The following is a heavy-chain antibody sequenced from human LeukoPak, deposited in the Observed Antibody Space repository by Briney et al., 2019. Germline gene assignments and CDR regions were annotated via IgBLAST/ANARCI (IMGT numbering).Heavy chain of an antibody. CDR2: ISAYNGNI. V-gene: IGHV1-18*01. CDR3: ARESRGYRYGYFYYYDMDV. D-gene: IGHD5-18*01. J-gene: IGHJ6*02. Sequence: GASVKVSCKASGYTFTSYGISWVRQAPGKGLEGMGWISAYNGNINYAQKFQGRVTMTTDTSTSTAYMELRSLRSDDTAVCYCARESRGYRYGYFYYYDMDVWGQGTTVTVSS. CDR1: GYTFTSYG.